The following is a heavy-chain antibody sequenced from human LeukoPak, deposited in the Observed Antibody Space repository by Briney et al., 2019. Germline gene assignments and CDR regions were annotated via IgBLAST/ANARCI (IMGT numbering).Heavy chain of an antibody. D-gene: IGHD3-16*01. CDR1: GYTFTSYD. Sequence: ASVKVSCKASGYTFTSYDINRVRQATGQGLEWMGWMNPNSGNTGYAQKFQGRVTMTRNTSISTAYMELSSLRSEDTAVYYCARASRRSVGAPCWGQGTLVTVSS. J-gene: IGHJ4*02. V-gene: IGHV1-8*01. CDR3: ARASRRSVGAPC. CDR2: MNPNSGNT.